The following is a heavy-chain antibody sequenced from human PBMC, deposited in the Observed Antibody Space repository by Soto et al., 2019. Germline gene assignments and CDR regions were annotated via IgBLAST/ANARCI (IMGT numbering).Heavy chain of an antibody. D-gene: IGHD3-3*01. CDR3: GREASVAIFGVAKPHFDF. CDR1: GYTFTSYG. J-gene: IGHJ4*02. Sequence: QGQLVQSGAEVKKPGASVKVSCKASGYTFTSYGISWVRQAPGQGLEWMGWISAYNGNTNYAQKLQGRVTMTTDTSTCAAYMELRSLRSDDTAVYYCGREASVAIFGVAKPHFDFWGLGTLVTVSS. CDR2: ISAYNGNT. V-gene: IGHV1-18*01.